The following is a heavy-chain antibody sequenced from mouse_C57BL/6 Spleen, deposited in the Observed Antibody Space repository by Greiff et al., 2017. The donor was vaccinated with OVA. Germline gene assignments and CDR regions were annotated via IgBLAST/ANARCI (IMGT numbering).Heavy chain of an antibody. V-gene: IGHV1-26*01. Sequence: EVQLQQSGPELVKPGASVKISCKASGYTFTDYYMNWVKQSHGKSLEWIGHINPNNGGASYSQKFKGKATLTVDKSSSTAYMELRSLTSEDSAVYYCARYYDWCFDVWGTGTTVTVSS. CDR3: ARYYDWCFDV. J-gene: IGHJ1*03. CDR2: INPNNGGA. CDR1: GYTFTDYY. D-gene: IGHD1-1*01.